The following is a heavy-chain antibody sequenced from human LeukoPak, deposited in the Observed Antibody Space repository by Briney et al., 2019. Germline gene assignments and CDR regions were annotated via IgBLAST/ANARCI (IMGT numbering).Heavy chain of an antibody. CDR1: GLTFSSYA. D-gene: IGHD2-15*01. Sequence: GGSLRLSCAASGLTFSSYAMSWVRQAPGKGLEWVSAISGSGGSTYYANSVKGRFTISRDNAKNSLYLQMNSLRAEDTAVYYCARGVRELPASDYWGQGTLVTVSS. V-gene: IGHV3-23*01. J-gene: IGHJ4*02. CDR3: ARGVRELPASDY. CDR2: ISGSGGST.